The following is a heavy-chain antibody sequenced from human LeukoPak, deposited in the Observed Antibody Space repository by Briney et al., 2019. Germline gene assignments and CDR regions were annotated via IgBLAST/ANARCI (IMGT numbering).Heavy chain of an antibody. J-gene: IGHJ5*02. V-gene: IGHV4-39*01. Sequence: PSETLSLTCTVSGGSISSSTSYYWGCVRQPPGKGLEWIGSIYYSGSTYCNPSLKSRVAISVDTSKNQFSLKLSSATAADTAVYYCARHTTMIRRPYNWFDPWGQGTLVTVSS. CDR3: ARHTTMIRRPYNWFDP. D-gene: IGHD5-18*01. CDR2: IYYSGST. CDR1: GGSISSSTSYY.